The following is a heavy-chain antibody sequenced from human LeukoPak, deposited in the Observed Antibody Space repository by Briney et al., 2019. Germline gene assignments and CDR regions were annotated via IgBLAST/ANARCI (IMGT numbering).Heavy chain of an antibody. CDR2: INHSGST. J-gene: IGHJ4*02. D-gene: IGHD6-13*01. CDR1: GGSSSGYY. V-gene: IGHV4-34*01. CDR3: ARSQPGIAAADLD. Sequence: SETLSLTCAVYGGSSSGYYWSWIRQPPGKGLEWIGEINHSGSTNYNPSLKSRVTISVDTSKNQFSLKLSSVTAADTAVYYCARSQPGIAAADLDWGQGTLVTVSS.